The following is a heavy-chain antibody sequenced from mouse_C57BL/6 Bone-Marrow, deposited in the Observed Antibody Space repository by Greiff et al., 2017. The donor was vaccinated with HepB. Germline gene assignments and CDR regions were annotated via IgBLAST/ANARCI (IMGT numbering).Heavy chain of an antibody. CDR3: TTTGGSAC. V-gene: IGHV5-6*01. Sequence: EVQLVESGGDLVKPGGSLTLSCAASGFTFSSYGMSWVRQAPDKRLEWVATISSGGSYTYYPDSVKGRFTNSRDNAKNTLYLQMSSLKSENTAMYCCTTTGGSACWGHGTLVTVAA. CDR2: ISSGGSYT. CDR1: GFTFSSYG. J-gene: IGHJ3*01. D-gene: IGHD4-1*02.